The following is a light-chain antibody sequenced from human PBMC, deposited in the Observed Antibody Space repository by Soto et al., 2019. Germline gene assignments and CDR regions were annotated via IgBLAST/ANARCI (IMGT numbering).Light chain of an antibody. Sequence: AIRMTQSPSSFSASTGDRVTITCRASQGISSYLAWYQQKPGKAPKLLIYAASTLQSGVPSRFSGSGSGTDFTLTISCLQSEDFATYYCQQYYSLYTFGQGTKLDIK. CDR1: QGISSY. CDR2: AAS. V-gene: IGKV1-8*01. J-gene: IGKJ2*01. CDR3: QQYYSLYT.